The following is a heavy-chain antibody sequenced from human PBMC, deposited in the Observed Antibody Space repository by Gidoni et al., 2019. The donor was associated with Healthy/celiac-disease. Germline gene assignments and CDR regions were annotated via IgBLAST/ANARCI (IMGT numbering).Heavy chain of an antibody. V-gene: IGHV3-30*18. CDR3: AKDIEGGIAAAGTGALDY. CDR2: ISYDGSNK. J-gene: IGHJ4*02. D-gene: IGHD6-13*01. CDR1: GFTFSSYG. Sequence: QVQLVESGGGVVQPGRSLRLSCAASGFTFSSYGMHWVRQAPGKGLAWVAVISYDGSNKYYADSVKGRFTISRDNSKNTLYLQMNSLRAEDTAVYYCAKDIEGGIAAAGTGALDYWGQGTLVTVSS.